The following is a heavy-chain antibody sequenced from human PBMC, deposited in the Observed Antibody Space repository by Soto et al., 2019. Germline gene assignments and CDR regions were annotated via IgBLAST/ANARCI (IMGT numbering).Heavy chain of an antibody. J-gene: IGHJ4*02. Sequence: GGSLRLSCAASGFTFSSYAMHWVRQAPGKGLEWVAVISYDGSNKYYADSVKGRFTISRDNSKNTLYLQMNSLRAEDTAVYYCARGPIPPDLGYLGDYWGQGTLVTVSS. CDR3: ARGPIPPDLGYLGDY. D-gene: IGHD3-22*01. CDR2: ISYDGSNK. V-gene: IGHV3-30-3*01. CDR1: GFTFSSYA.